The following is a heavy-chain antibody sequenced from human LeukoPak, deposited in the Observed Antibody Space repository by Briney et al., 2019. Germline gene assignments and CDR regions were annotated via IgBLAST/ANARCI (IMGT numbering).Heavy chain of an antibody. CDR1: GGSISSYY. CDR3: AREGGGSSSFSFDP. D-gene: IGHD2-15*01. CDR2: VYYSGNT. V-gene: IGHV4-59*01. J-gene: IGHJ5*02. Sequence: PSQTLSLTCTVSGGSISSYYWSWIRQPPGKGLEWIGYVYYSGNTNYNPSLKSRVTISVDTSKNQFSLKLSSVTAADTAVYYCAREGGGSSSFSFDPWGQGTLVTVSS.